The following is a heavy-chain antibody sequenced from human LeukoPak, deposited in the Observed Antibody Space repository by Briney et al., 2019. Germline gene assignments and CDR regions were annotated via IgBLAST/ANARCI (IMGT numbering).Heavy chain of an antibody. J-gene: IGHJ5*02. CDR2: IYYSGNT. D-gene: IGHD1-14*01. CDR3: ASGRMDWFDP. Sequence: SETLSLTCTVSGGSISSSSYYWGWIRQPPGKGLEWIGSIYYSGNTYYNPSLKSRVTISLDTSKNQFSLKLSSVTAADTAVYYCASGRMDWFDPWGQGTLVTVSS. CDR1: GGSISSSSYY. V-gene: IGHV4-39*07.